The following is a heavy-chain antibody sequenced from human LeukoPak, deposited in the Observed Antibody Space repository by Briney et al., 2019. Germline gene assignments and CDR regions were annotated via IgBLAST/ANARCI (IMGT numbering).Heavy chain of an antibody. Sequence: GGSLRLSCAASGFTFDDYGMSWVRQAPGKGLEWVSAISGSGGSTYYADSVKGRFTISRDNAKNSLYLQMNSLRAEDMALYYCAKDSIAAAGRGSFLDYWGQGTLVTVSS. CDR2: ISGSGGST. CDR3: AKDSIAAAGRGSFLDY. J-gene: IGHJ4*02. D-gene: IGHD6-13*01. CDR1: GFTFDDYG. V-gene: IGHV3-9*03.